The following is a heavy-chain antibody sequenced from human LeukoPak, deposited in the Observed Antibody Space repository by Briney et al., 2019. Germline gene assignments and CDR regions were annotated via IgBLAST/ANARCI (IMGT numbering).Heavy chain of an antibody. CDR2: INPSGGST. Sequence: ASVKVSCKASGYTFTSYYMHWVRQAPGQGLEWMGIINPSGGSTSYAQKFQGRVTMTTDTSTSTAYMELRSLRSDDTAVYYCARELGLGPDYWGQGTLVTVSS. D-gene: IGHD3/OR15-3a*01. CDR3: ARELGLGPDY. J-gene: IGHJ4*02. CDR1: GYTFTSYY. V-gene: IGHV1-46*01.